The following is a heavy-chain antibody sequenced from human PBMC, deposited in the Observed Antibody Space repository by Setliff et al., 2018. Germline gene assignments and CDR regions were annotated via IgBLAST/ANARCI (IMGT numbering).Heavy chain of an antibody. V-gene: IGHV3-15*01. CDR2: IKSKTDGGTI. Sequence: GGSLRLSCAASEFTFSSYGMYWVRQAPGKGLEWVGRIKSKTDGGTIDYAAPVKGRLTISRDDSKNTLYLQVNSLRSEDTAVYYCTTDSMFYFDSSGYHVLDYWGQGTLVTVSS. D-gene: IGHD3-22*01. CDR1: EFTFSSYG. CDR3: TTDSMFYFDSSGYHVLDY. J-gene: IGHJ4*02.